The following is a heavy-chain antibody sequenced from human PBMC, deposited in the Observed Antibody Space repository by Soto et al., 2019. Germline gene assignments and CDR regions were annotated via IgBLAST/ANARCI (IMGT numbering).Heavy chain of an antibody. CDR2: ISGDGLST. J-gene: IGHJ3*02. CDR1: GSTFTDFT. Sequence: GGSLRLSCSGSGSTFTDFTMTWVRQAPGKGLEWVSAISGDGLSTYYAGSVKGRFTISRDNSRTTLYLQMNSLRAEDTAVYYCARRPDAFDIWGRGTMVTVS. V-gene: IGHV3-23*01. CDR3: ARRPDAFDI.